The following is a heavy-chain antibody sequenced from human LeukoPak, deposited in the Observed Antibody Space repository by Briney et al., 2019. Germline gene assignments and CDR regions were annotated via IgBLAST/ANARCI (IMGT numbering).Heavy chain of an antibody. V-gene: IGHV1-69*05. CDR3: ARDPGGYNPYYFDY. CDR2: IIPIFGKA. D-gene: IGHD5-24*01. J-gene: IGHJ4*02. Sequence: SVRVSCKASGGTFSSYAISWVRQAPGQGLEWMGRIIPIFGKANYAQKFQGRVTITTDESTSTAYMELSSLRSEATAVYYCARDPGGYNPYYFDYWGQGTLVTVSS. CDR1: GGTFSSYA.